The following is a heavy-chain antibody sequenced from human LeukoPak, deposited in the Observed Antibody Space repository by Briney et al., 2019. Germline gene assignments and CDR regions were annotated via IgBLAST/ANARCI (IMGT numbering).Heavy chain of an antibody. Sequence: SVKVSCKASGGTFSSYAISWVRQAPGQGLEWMGGIIPIFGTANYAQKFQGRVTITADESTSTAYMEPSSLRSEDTAVYYCARAEREYYYDSSGYYYGAFDIWGQGIMVTVSS. D-gene: IGHD3-22*01. CDR2: IIPIFGTA. J-gene: IGHJ3*02. CDR3: ARAEREYYYDSSGYYYGAFDI. V-gene: IGHV1-69*13. CDR1: GGTFSSYA.